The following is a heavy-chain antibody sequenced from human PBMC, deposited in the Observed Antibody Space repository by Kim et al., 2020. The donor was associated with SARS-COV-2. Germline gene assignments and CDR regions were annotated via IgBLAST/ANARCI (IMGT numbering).Heavy chain of an antibody. CDR3: ARRSHPFSY. J-gene: IGHJ4*02. D-gene: IGHD1-26*01. CDR1: GGSFSGYY. CDR2: INHSGST. Sequence: SETLSLTCAVYGGSFSGYYWSWIRQPPGKGLEWIGEINHSGSTNYNPSLKSRVTISVDTSKNQFSLKLSSVTAADTAVYYCARRSHPFSYWGQGTLVTVSS. V-gene: IGHV4-34*01.